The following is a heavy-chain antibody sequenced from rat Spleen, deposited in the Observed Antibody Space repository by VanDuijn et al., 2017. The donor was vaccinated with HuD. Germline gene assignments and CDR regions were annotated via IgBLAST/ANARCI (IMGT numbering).Heavy chain of an antibody. CDR1: GFSLSSYH. CDR3: TGDRHSPGFMDA. V-gene: IGHV2S12*01. J-gene: IGHJ4*01. CDR2: ISSGGST. Sequence: QVQLKESGPGLVQPSQTLSLTCTVSGFSLSSYHVSWVRQPPGKGLEWLAAISSGGSTYCNSALKSRLSIGRDTSKSQVFLKMNSLKPEDTAIYFCTGDRHSPGFMDAGGQGASVTVSS. D-gene: IGHD1-4*01.